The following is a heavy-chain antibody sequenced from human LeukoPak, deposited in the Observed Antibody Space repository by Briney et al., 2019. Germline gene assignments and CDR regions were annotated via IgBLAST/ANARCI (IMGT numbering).Heavy chain of an antibody. D-gene: IGHD3-10*01. CDR3: ARGITLDY. V-gene: IGHV4-39*01. CDR1: GGSISSSSYY. CDR2: IYYSGST. Sequence: SETLSLTCTVSGGSISSSSYYWGWIRQPPGKGLEWIGSIYYSGSTYYNPSLKGRVTISVDTSKNQFSLKLSSVTAADTAVYYCARGITLDYWGQGTLVTVSS. J-gene: IGHJ4*02.